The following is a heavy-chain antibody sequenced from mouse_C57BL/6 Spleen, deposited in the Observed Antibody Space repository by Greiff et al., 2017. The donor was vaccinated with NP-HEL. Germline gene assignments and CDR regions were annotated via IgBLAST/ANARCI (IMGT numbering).Heavy chain of an antibody. Sequence: QVQLKQPGAELVKPGASVKLSCKASGYTFTSYWMHWVKQRPGQGLEWIGMIHPNSGSTNYNEKFKSKATLTVDKSSSTAYMQLSSLTAEDSAVYYCGRALKDYDGYWYYGVGGTGTTVTVSS. D-gene: IGHD2-4*01. CDR1: GYTFTSYW. J-gene: IGHJ1*03. CDR3: GRALKDYDGYWYYGV. V-gene: IGHV1-64*01. CDR2: IHPNSGST.